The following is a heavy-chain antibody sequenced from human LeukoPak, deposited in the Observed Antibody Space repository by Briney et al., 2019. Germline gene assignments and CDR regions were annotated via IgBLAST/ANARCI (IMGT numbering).Heavy chain of an antibody. D-gene: IGHD3-10*01. CDR1: GGSINYYY. CDR3: ARKENVYYYFDY. Sequence: PSETLSLTCTVSGGSINYYYWMWIRQPPGKGLEWIGYIYYSGGTHYNPSLKSRVTMLVDTSKNQFSLKQSSVTAVDTAVYYCARKENVYYYFDYWGQGTLVTVSS. CDR2: IYYSGGT. V-gene: IGHV4-59*12. J-gene: IGHJ4*02.